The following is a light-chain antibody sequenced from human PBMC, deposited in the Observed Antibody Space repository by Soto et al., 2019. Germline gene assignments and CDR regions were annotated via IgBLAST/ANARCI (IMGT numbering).Light chain of an antibody. J-gene: IGLJ3*02. CDR1: NNDVGAYNY. CDR3: SSYTRSNTVL. CDR2: DVS. V-gene: IGLV2-14*03. Sequence: QSALTQPASVSGSPGQSITISCTGTNNDVGAYNYVSWYQQHPGKAPKTMIYDVSNRPSGVSNRFSGSKSGNTASLTISGLQAEDEADYYCSSYTRSNTVLFGGWTKLTVL.